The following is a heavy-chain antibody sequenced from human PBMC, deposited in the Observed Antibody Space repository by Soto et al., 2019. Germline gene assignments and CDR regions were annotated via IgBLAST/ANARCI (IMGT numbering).Heavy chain of an antibody. CDR3: ATMTGFLVPTLEADY. J-gene: IGHJ4*02. D-gene: IGHD3-3*01. CDR2: IFYTGST. Sequence: SETLSLTCTVSVNSISDRNYYWGWIRQPPGKGLEWIGSIFYTGSTSYSPSLRGRVTISVDTSKNQFSLKVTSVTAADTAIYFCATMTGFLVPTLEADYWGQGALVTVSS. CDR1: VNSISDRNYY. V-gene: IGHV4-39*01.